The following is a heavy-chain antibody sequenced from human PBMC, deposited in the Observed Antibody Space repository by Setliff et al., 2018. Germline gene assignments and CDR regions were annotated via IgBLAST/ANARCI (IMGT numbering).Heavy chain of an antibody. J-gene: IGHJ4*02. CDR3: ARDTRDKYDTSGYYLSLDS. Sequence: GASVKVSCKASGGTFRTDGFNWVRQAPGQGLEWMGRIIPVFGTAKYSQKFQGRVTISADESTRTAYLDLRSLRFEDTAVYYCARDTRDKYDTSGYYLSLDSWGQGTLVTVSS. D-gene: IGHD3-22*01. CDR2: IIPVFGTA. CDR1: GGTFRTDG. V-gene: IGHV1-69*13.